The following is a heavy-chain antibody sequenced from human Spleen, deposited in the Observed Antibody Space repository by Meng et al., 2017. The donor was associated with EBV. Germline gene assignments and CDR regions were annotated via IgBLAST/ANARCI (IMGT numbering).Heavy chain of an antibody. D-gene: IGHD3-10*01. CDR2: IYYTGNT. V-gene: IGHV4-61*01. CDR1: GGSVSSGRYY. J-gene: IGHJ4*02. Sequence: QGQLQASGPGLVKPSETLSLTCTVSGGSVSSGRYYWSWIRQPPGKGLEWIGYIYYTGNTNYNPSLESRVTISLDTSKKQFSLKLTSVTAADTAVYYCARDSPGAVYGSGYYFLDYWGQGTLVTVSS. CDR3: ARDSPGAVYGSGYYFLDY.